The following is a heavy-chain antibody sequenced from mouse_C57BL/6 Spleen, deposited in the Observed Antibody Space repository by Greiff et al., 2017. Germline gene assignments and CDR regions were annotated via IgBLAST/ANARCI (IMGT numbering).Heavy chain of an antibody. CDR3: ARSDYYGPWFAY. CDR1: GYTFTSYW. J-gene: IGHJ3*01. V-gene: IGHV1-53*01. Sequence: QVQLQQPGTELVKPGASVKLSCKASGYTFTSYWMPWVKQRPGQGLEWIGNINPSNGGTNYNEKFKSKATLTVDKSSSTAYMQLSSLTSEDSAVYYCARSDYYGPWFAYWGQGTLVTVSA. CDR2: INPSNGGT. D-gene: IGHD1-2*01.